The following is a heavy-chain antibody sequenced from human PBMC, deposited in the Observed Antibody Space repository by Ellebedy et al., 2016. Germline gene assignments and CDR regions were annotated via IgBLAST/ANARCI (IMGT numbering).Heavy chain of an antibody. CDR3: ARLGSDAFDV. Sequence: GESLKISXAASGFTFSTYWMSWVRQAPGKGLEWVANIKQDGNEEYYVDSVKGRFTISRDNAKNSLYLQMNSLRAEDTAVYYCARLGSDAFDVWGQGTMVTVSS. V-gene: IGHV3-7*02. D-gene: IGHD7-27*01. CDR1: GFTFSTYW. CDR2: IKQDGNEE. J-gene: IGHJ3*01.